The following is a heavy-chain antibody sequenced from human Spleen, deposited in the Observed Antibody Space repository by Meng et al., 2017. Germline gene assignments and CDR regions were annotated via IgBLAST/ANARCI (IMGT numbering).Heavy chain of an antibody. CDR1: GGSFSGYY. V-gene: IGHV4-34*01. CDR2: INHSGST. J-gene: IGHJ5*02. CDR3: AREVPRITMLNWFDP. Sequence: QVQLQQWGAGLLKPSETLSLTCAVYGGSFSGYYWSWIRQPPGKGLEWIGEINHSGSTNYNPSLKSRVTISVDTSKNQFSLKLSSVTAADTAVYYCAREVPRITMLNWFDPWGQGTLVTASS. D-gene: IGHD3-10*01.